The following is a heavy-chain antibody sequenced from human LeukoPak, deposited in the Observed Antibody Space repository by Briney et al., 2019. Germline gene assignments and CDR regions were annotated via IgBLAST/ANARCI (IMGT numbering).Heavy chain of an antibody. CDR3: ARRVAVEKFDY. V-gene: IGHV3-30*04. D-gene: IGHD6-19*01. Sequence: GGSLRLSCAASGFTFSSYAMHWVRQAPGKGLEWVAVISYDGSNKYYADSVKGRFTISRDNSKNTLYLQMNSLRAEDTAVYYCARRVAVEKFDYWGQGTLVTVSS. J-gene: IGHJ4*02. CDR2: ISYDGSNK. CDR1: GFTFSSYA.